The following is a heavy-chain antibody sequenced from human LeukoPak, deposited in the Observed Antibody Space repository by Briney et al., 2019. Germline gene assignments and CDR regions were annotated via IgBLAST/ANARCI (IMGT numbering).Heavy chain of an antibody. D-gene: IGHD3-9*01. J-gene: IGHJ6*02. CDR2: ISSSSSYI. V-gene: IGHV3-21*01. CDR1: GFTFSSYS. CDR3: ARDTIFHYGMDV. Sequence: GGPLRLSCAASGFTFSSYSMNWVRQAPGKGLEWVSSISSSSSYIYYADSVKGRFTISRDNSKNTLYLQMNSLRAEDTAVYYCARDTIFHYGMDVWGQGTTVTVSS.